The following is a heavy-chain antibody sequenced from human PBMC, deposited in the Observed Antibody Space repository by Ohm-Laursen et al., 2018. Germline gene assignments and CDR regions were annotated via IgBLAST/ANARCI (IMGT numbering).Heavy chain of an antibody. CDR3: ARGHQFSYPGLDYDYYGMDV. V-gene: IGHV1-2*02. Sequence: ASVKVSCKASGYRITGHYIYWVRQAPGKGLEWMGWINPNTDGTYYAQRFRGRVTFTSDTSISTAYMEVSTLRSDDTAVYYCARGHQFSYPGLDYDYYGMDVWGQGTSVSVSS. J-gene: IGHJ6*02. CDR1: GYRITGHY. D-gene: IGHD1-1*01. CDR2: INPNTDGT.